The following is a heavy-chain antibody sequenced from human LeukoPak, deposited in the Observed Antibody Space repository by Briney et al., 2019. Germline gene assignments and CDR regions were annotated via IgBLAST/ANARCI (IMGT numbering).Heavy chain of an antibody. CDR2: IYPGDSDT. CDR3: ARQSHYYDSSGYSQADAFDI. D-gene: IGHD3-22*01. CDR1: GYSFTSYW. J-gene: IGHJ3*02. V-gene: IGHV5-51*01. Sequence: GESLKISCKGSGYSFTSYWIGWVRQMPGKGLEWMGIIYPGDSDTRYSPSFQGQVTISADKSISTAYLQWSSLKASDTAMYYCARQSHYYDSSGYSQADAFDIWGQGTMVTVSS.